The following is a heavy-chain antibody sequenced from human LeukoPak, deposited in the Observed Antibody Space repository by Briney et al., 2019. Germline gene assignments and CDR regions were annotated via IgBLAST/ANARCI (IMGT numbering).Heavy chain of an antibody. V-gene: IGHV4-34*01. Sequence: SETLSLTCAVYGGSFSGYYWSWIRQPPGKGLEWIGEINHSGSTNYNPPLKSRVTISVDTSKNQFSLKLSSVTAADTAVYYCARVAITMVRGGWFDPWGQGTLVTVSS. J-gene: IGHJ5*02. CDR1: GGSFSGYY. CDR2: INHSGST. D-gene: IGHD3-10*01. CDR3: ARVAITMVRGGWFDP.